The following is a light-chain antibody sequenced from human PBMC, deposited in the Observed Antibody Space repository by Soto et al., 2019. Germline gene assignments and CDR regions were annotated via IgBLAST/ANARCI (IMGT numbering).Light chain of an antibody. CDR2: RNH. CDR1: TSNIGTNY. V-gene: IGLV1-47*01. J-gene: IGLJ2*01. Sequence: QAVVTQPPSASGTPGQRVTISCSGSTSNIGTNYVYWFQQLPGTAPKLLLYRNHQRPSGVPDRFSGSKSGTSISLAISGLRSEDEADYYCAAWDDSLSVLLFGGGTKVTVL. CDR3: AAWDDSLSVLL.